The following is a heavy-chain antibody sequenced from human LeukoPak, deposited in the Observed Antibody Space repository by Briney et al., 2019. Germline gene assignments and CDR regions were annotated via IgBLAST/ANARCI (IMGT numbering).Heavy chain of an antibody. CDR2: IIPIFGTA. J-gene: IGHJ6*03. CDR1: GGTFSSYA. Sequence: SVKVSCKASGGTFSSYAISWVRQAPGQGLEWMGGIIPIFGTANYAQKFQGRVTITADESTGTAYMELSSLRSEDTAVYYCASGPGIAAAGTPNDYYYYMDVRGKGTTVTVSS. CDR3: ASGPGIAAAGTPNDYYYYMDV. V-gene: IGHV1-69*13. D-gene: IGHD6-13*01.